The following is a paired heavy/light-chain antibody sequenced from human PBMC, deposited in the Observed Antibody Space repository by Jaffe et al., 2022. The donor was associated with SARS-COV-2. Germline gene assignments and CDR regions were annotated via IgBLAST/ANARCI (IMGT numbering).Heavy chain of an antibody. D-gene: IGHD2-15*01. CDR2: IKSKTDGGTI. CDR1: GFTFSNAW. Sequence: EVQLVESGGGLVKPGGSLRLSCAASGFTFSNAWMTWVRQAPGKGLEWVGRIKSKTDGGTIDYAAPVKGRFTISRDDSQNTLYLQMNSLKTEDTAVYYCTTGLIDFALVPAVSSRYCSGGSCTLYDALDIWGQGTMVTVSS. J-gene: IGHJ3*02. V-gene: IGHV3-15*01. CDR3: TTGLIDFALVPAVSSRYCSGGSCTLYDALDI.
Light chain of an antibody. CDR2: WAS. J-gene: IGKJ4*01. Sequence: DIVMTQSPDSLAVSLGERATINCKSSQSVLYSPNKKNYLAWYQQKPGQPPKLLIYWASTRESGVPDRFSGSGSGTDFTLTISSLQAEDVAVYYCQQYYSSLPLTFGGGTKVEIK. V-gene: IGKV4-1*01. CDR1: QSVLYSPNKKNY. CDR3: QQYYSSLPLT.